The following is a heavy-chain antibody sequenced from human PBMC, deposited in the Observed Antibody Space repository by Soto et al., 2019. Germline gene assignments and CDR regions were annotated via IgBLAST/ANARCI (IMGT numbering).Heavy chain of an antibody. J-gene: IGHJ4*02. CDR3: ARGAGIAAAGIFDY. CDR2: IYYSGST. CDR1: GGSISSYY. Sequence: SETLSLTCTVSGGSISSYYWSWIRQPPGKGLEWIGYIYYSGSTNYNPSLKSRVTISVDTSKNQFSLKLSSVTAADTAVYYCARGAGIAAAGIFDYWGQGTLVTVSS. V-gene: IGHV4-59*01. D-gene: IGHD6-13*01.